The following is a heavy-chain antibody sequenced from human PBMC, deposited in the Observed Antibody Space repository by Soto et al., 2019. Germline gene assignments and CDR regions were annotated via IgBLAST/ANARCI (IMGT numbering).Heavy chain of an antibody. V-gene: IGHV3-74*01. J-gene: IGHJ4*02. CDR3: ARDTPGVGIDY. CDR1: GFTFSNFW. D-gene: IGHD2-15*01. Sequence: GSLSLSCAASGFTFSNFWMHWVRQTPEKGLVWVSHVNNDGSSSAYADSVKGRFTISRDNSKNTLYLHMNSLTAEDTAIYYCARDTPGVGIDYWGQGALVTVSS. CDR2: VNNDGSSS.